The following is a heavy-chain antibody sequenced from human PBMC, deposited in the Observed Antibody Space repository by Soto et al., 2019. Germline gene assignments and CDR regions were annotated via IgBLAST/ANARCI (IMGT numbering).Heavy chain of an antibody. J-gene: IGHJ6*02. CDR3: AINGIVVVPAAIGSYGMDV. CDR2: IIPIFGTA. D-gene: IGHD2-2*02. V-gene: IGHV1-69*01. CDR1: GGTFSSYA. Sequence: QVQLVQSGAEVKKPGSSVKVSCKASGGTFSSYAISWVRQAPGQGLEWMGGIIPIFGTANYAQKFQGRVTITADESTSPAYMEVRSLRSEDTAVYYCAINGIVVVPAAIGSYGMDVWGQGTTVTVSS.